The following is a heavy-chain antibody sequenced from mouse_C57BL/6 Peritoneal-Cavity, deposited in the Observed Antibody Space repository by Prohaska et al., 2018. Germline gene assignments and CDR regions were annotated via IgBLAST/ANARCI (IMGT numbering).Heavy chain of an antibody. CDR2: INSDGSAI. D-gene: IGHD2-1*01. V-gene: IGHV11-2*01. Sequence: VQPGGSRGLSCEGSGFTFSGFWMSWVLQTPGKTLEWIGDINSDGSAINYAPSIKDRFTIFRDNDKSTLYLQMSNVRSEDTATYFCMRYGNYWYFDVWGTRTTVTVSS. J-gene: IGHJ1*03. CDR1: GFTFSGFW. CDR3: MRYGNYWYFDV.